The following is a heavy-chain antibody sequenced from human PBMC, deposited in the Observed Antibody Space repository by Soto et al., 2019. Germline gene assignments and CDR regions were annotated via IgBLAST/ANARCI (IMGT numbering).Heavy chain of an antibody. Sequence: SVKVSCKASGGTFSSYAISWVRQAPGQGLEWMGGIIPIFGTANYAQKFQGRVTITADESTSTAYMELSSLRSEDTAVYYCARVRRELGNYYYYGVDVWGQGTTVTVSS. J-gene: IGHJ6*02. CDR1: GGTFSSYA. CDR3: ARVRRELGNYYYYGVDV. D-gene: IGHD1-7*01. V-gene: IGHV1-69*13. CDR2: IIPIFGTA.